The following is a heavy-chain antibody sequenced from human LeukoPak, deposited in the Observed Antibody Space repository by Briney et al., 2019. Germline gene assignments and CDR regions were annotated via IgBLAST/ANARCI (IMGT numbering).Heavy chain of an antibody. D-gene: IGHD4-17*01. J-gene: IGHJ4*02. V-gene: IGHV3-53*01. CDR3: ARDDYGDYKTDY. Sequence: PGGSLRLSCTASEFNVSDNYMTWVRQAPGRGLEWISVMYRGGNTYYAESVKGRFTISRDNSKNTLDLQMNSLRAEDTAVYYCARDDYGDYKTDYWGQGTLVTVSS. CDR1: EFNVSDNY. CDR2: MYRGGNT.